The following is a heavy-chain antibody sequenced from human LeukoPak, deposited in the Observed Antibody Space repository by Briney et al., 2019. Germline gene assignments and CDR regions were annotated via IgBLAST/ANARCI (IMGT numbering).Heavy chain of an antibody. CDR2: VSGSGRIT. CDR3: AKRRPTGNYFDY. V-gene: IGHV3-23*01. D-gene: IGHD2-8*02. CDR1: GFTFKNFG. Sequence: GGSLRLSCEASGFTFKNFGMRWIRQAPGKGLEWVSEVSGSGRITDYADSVKGRFAISRDNSKNALYLQMNNLGVEDTAIYYCAKRRPTGNYFDYWGQGTLVTVSA. J-gene: IGHJ4*02.